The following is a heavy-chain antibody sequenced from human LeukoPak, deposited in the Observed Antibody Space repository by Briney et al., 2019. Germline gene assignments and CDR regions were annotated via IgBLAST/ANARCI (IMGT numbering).Heavy chain of an antibody. Sequence: PGGSLRLSCAASGFTFSNYAMSWVRQAPGKGLEWVSAISGSGGSTYYADSVKGRFTISRDNSKNTLYLQMNSLRAEDTAVYYCAKLPGIAVAGTADYWGQGTLVTVSS. CDR2: ISGSGGST. CDR3: AKLPGIAVAGTADY. CDR1: GFTFSNYA. V-gene: IGHV3-23*01. D-gene: IGHD6-19*01. J-gene: IGHJ4*02.